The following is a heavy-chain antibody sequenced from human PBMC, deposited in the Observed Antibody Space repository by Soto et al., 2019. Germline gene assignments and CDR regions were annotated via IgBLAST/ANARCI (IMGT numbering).Heavy chain of an antibody. CDR2: IYYSGST. Sequence: SETLSLTCTVSGGSISSYYWGWIRQPPGKGLEWIGYIYYSGSTNYNPSLKSRVTISVDTSKNQFSLKLSSVTAADTAVYYCARGTRFGTAMATFDYWGQGTLVTVSS. V-gene: IGHV4-59*01. J-gene: IGHJ4*02. CDR1: GGSISSYY. D-gene: IGHD5-18*01. CDR3: ARGTRFGTAMATFDY.